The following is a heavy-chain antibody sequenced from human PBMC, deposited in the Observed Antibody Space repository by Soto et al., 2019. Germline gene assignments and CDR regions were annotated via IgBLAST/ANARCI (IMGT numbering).Heavy chain of an antibody. J-gene: IGHJ4*02. D-gene: IGHD3-10*01. CDR2: VRSYNGNT. V-gene: IGHV1-18*01. CDR3: AREVEGSYSPADF. CDR1: GYTFTDHG. Sequence: QVQLVQSGPEVKKPGASVTVSCKTSGYTFTDHGIDWVRQAPGQGLEWVGGVRSYNGNTNYAYNLKDRVIMTADASTSTAYMELRGLRSDDTAVYYCAREVEGSYSPADFWGQGTPVTVSS.